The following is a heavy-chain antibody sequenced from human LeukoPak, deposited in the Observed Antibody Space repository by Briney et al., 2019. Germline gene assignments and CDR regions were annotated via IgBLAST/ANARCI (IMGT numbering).Heavy chain of an antibody. CDR1: GGSISSYY. J-gene: IGHJ6*03. CDR3: ARSGHGTAYYYYYYMDV. Sequence: SETLSLTCTVSGGSISSYYWSWIRHPPGKGLEWIGYIYYSGGTNYNPSLKSRVTISVDTSKNQFSLKLSSVTAADTAVYYCARSGHGTAYYYYYYMDVWGKGTTVTVSS. V-gene: IGHV4-59*01. CDR2: IYYSGGT.